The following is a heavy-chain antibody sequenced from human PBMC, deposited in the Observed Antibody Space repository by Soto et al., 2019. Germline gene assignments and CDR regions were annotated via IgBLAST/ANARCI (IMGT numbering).Heavy chain of an antibody. Sequence: SQTLSLTCAISGDNVSSNSAAWNWIRQSPSRGLEWLGRTYYRSKWNTDYAVSMNSRITISPDTSKNQFSLQLKSVTPEDTGVYYCARDYYESGGYFDCWGQGNLVTVSS. CDR1: GDNVSSNSAA. CDR3: ARDYYESGGYFDC. V-gene: IGHV6-1*01. J-gene: IGHJ4*02. D-gene: IGHD3-22*01. CDR2: TYYRSKWNT.